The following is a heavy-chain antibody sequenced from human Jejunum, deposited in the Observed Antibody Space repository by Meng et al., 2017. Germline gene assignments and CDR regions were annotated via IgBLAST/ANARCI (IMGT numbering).Heavy chain of an antibody. Sequence: VHQQEAGPGLVKPSGTLSLTCEVSGDSISSTSWWDWLRQPPGKGLEWIGEIYHSGRSNFIPSLKSRVSISLDESKNQFSLTLNSVTAADTAVYYCARGVGDIRFGFDYWGQGILVTVSS. CDR3: ARGVGDIRFGFDY. V-gene: IGHV4-4*02. D-gene: IGHD3-16*01. CDR1: GDSISSTSW. J-gene: IGHJ4*02. CDR2: IYHSGRS.